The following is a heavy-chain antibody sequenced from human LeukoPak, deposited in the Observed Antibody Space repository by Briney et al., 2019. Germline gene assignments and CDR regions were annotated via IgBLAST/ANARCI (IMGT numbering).Heavy chain of an antibody. V-gene: IGHV3-53*04. J-gene: IGHJ4*02. CDR1: GFTVSSNY. D-gene: IGHD3-22*01. CDR2: IYSGGST. Sequence: PGGSLRLSRAASGFTVSSNYMSWVRQAPGKGLEWVSVIYSGGSTYYADSVKGRFTISRHNSKNTLYLQMNSLRAEDTAVYYCATTGYYYDSSGYYPYYFDYWGQGTLVTVSS. CDR3: ATTGYYYDSSGYYPYYFDY.